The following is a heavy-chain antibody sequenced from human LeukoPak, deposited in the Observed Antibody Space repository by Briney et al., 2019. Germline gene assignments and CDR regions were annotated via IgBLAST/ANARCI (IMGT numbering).Heavy chain of an antibody. CDR1: GFPFSTFW. Sequence: PGGSLRLSCAASGFPFSTFWMTWVRQAPGKGLEWVAIIIQDGSERYYVGSVKGRFTISRDNAKSSLYLQMNSLRAEDTAVYYCAREGASAISHAFDVWGQGTMVTVSS. CDR2: IIQDGSER. CDR3: AREGASAISHAFDV. J-gene: IGHJ3*01. D-gene: IGHD3-16*01. V-gene: IGHV3-7*01.